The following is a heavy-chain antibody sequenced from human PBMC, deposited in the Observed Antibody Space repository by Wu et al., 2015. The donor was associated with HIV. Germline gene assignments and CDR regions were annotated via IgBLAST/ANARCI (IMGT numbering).Heavy chain of an antibody. V-gene: IGHV1-69*14. CDR2: FSPFFGTT. CDR3: ARVKLSGESYFYYMDV. J-gene: IGHJ6*03. D-gene: IGHD3-10*01. CDR1: GETFGTYA. Sequence: QVQLLQSGAEVKKPGSSVKVSCKASGETFGTYAVSWVRQAPGQGLEWMGGFSPFFGTTHYAQKFQGRVNFSADISTSTAYMEMSSLKSEGTAFYYCARVKLSGESYFYYMDVWGKGTTVIVSS.